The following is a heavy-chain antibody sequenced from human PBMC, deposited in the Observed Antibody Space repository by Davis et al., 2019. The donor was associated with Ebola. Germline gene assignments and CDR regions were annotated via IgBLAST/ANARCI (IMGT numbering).Heavy chain of an antibody. J-gene: IGHJ6*03. V-gene: IGHV4-59*12. D-gene: IGHD3-22*01. CDR2: IYYSGFT. CDR3: ARDLRYDSSGYDYYFYMDV. CDR1: GGSISGYY. Sequence: PGGSLRLSCTVSGGSISGYYWSWTRQPPGKGLEWIAYIYYSGFTNYNPSLKSRVTISLDTSKNQFSLNLYSVTAADTAVYYCARDLRYDSSGYDYYFYMDVWGKGTTVTVSS.